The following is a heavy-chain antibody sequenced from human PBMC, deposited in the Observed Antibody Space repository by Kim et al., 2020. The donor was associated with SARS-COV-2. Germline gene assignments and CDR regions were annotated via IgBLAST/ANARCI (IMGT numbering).Heavy chain of an antibody. D-gene: IGHD5-18*01. CDR3: AKGNADTAMAGEDFDY. V-gene: IGHV3-9*01. J-gene: IGHJ4*02. Sequence: SVKGRFTMSRDNGKNSLYLQMNSLRAEDTALYYCAKGNADTAMAGEDFDYWGQGTLVTVSS.